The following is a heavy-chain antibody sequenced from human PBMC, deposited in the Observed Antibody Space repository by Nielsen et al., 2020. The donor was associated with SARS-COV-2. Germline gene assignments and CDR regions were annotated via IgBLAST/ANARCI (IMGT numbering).Heavy chain of an antibody. D-gene: IGHD3-22*01. Sequence: GGSLRLSCAASGFTFNIYAMAWVRRAPGRGLEWVSGTSASGASTYYADSVKGRFSISRDNSRNTLYLQMNSLRAEDTAVYYCATDSSGDAFDIWGQGTMVTVSS. CDR3: ATDSSGDAFDI. CDR2: TSASGAST. CDR1: GFTFNIYA. V-gene: IGHV3-23*01. J-gene: IGHJ3*02.